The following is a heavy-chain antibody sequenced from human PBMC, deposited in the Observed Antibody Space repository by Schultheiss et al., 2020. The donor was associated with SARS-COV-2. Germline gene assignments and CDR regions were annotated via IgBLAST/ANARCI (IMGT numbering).Heavy chain of an antibody. CDR2: IYHSGST. CDR3: ARTTQVVVAAIYYYYGMDV. CDR1: GYSISSGYY. J-gene: IGHJ6*02. D-gene: IGHD2-15*01. V-gene: IGHV4-38-2*01. Sequence: SETLSLTCAVSGYSISSGYYWGWIRQPPGKGLEWIGSIYHSGSTYYNPSLKSRVTISVDTSKNQFSLKLSSVTAADTAVYYCARTTQVVVAAIYYYYGMDVWGQGTTVTVSS.